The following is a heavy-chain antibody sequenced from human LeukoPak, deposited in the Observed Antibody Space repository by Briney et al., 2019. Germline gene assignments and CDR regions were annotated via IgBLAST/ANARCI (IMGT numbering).Heavy chain of an antibody. D-gene: IGHD6-6*01. CDR2: INAGSGNT. V-gene: IGHV1-3*01. CDR3: ARASVSSSFVYWESAYFDY. J-gene: IGHJ4*02. Sequence: ASVKVSCKASGYTFTSYYMHWVRQAPGQRLEWMGWINAGSGNTHYSQNFQDRVTITRDTSASTAYMELRSLRSEDTAVYYCARASVSSSFVYWESAYFDYWGQGTLVTVSS. CDR1: GYTFTSYY.